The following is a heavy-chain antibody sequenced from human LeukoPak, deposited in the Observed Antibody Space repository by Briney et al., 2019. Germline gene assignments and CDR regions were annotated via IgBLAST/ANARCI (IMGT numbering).Heavy chain of an antibody. J-gene: IGHJ4*02. CDR1: GFTFSTYA. V-gene: IGHV3-23*01. D-gene: IGHD3-10*01. Sequence: PGGSLRLSCAASGFTFSTYAMSWVRQAPGEGLEWVSALNPNAVGTFYADSVKGRFTISRDNFKSMLFLHMNSLRAEDTAVYYCAKHVSTGNFDYWGQGTLVTVSS. CDR3: AKHVSTGNFDY. CDR2: LNPNAVGT.